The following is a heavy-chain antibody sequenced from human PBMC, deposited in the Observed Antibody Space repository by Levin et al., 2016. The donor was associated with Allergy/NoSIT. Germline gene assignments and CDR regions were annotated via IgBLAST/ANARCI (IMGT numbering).Heavy chain of an antibody. CDR2: IYYNAYT. CDR3: ARYDLRTHDMDV. CDR1: GGSIRPYY. J-gene: IGHJ6*03. Sequence: SETLSLTCTVSGGSIRPYYWSWIRQSPDKGLEFLGHIYYNAYTTYNPSLKSRVSMSLDTSKNQFSLKLTSVTAADTAVFYCARYDLRTHDMDVWGKGTTVIVSS. D-gene: IGHD3-3*01. V-gene: IGHV4-59*13.